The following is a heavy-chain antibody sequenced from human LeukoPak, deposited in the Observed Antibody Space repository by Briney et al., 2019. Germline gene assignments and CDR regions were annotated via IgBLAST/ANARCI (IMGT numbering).Heavy chain of an antibody. D-gene: IGHD1-20*01. J-gene: IGHJ4*02. Sequence: GSLRLSCAASGFTFSSYAMSWVRQAPGKGLEWVSAISGSGGSTYYADSVKGRFTISRDNSKNTLYLQMNSLRAEDTAVYYCAKDRDNWNYFDYWGQGTLVTVSS. CDR2: ISGSGGST. V-gene: IGHV3-23*01. CDR3: AKDRDNWNYFDY. CDR1: GFTFSSYA.